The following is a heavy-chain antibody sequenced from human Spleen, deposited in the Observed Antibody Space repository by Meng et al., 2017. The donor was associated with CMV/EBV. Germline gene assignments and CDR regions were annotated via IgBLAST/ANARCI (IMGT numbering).Heavy chain of an antibody. Sequence: ASGFTFSSHSMNWVRQAPGKGLEWVSSISTSSIYIYYADSVKGRFTISRDNANNSLYLQMNSLRDEDTAVYYCARRYVATGNGFDIWGQGTMVTVSS. D-gene: IGHD1-1*01. V-gene: IGHV3-21*01. CDR1: GFTFSSHS. CDR2: ISTSSIYI. J-gene: IGHJ3*02. CDR3: ARRYVATGNGFDI.